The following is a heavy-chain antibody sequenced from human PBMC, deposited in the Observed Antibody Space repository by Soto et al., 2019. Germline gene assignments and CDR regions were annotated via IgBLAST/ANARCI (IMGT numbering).Heavy chain of an antibody. D-gene: IGHD4-17*01. CDR1: GGSISSSSYY. J-gene: IGHJ2*01. CDR2: IYYSGST. CDR3: ARTLPNDYDDSFDL. Sequence: QLQLQESGPGLVKPSETLSLTCTVSGGSISSSSYYWGWIRQPPGKGLEWIGSIYYSGSTYYNPSLKSRVTISVDTSKNQFSLKLSSVTAADTAVYYCARTLPNDYDDSFDLWGRGTLVTVSS. V-gene: IGHV4-39*01.